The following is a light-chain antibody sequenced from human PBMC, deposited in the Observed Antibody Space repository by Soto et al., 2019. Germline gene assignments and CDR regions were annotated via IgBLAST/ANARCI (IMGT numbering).Light chain of an antibody. CDR2: EVS. J-gene: IGLJ1*01. CDR3: NSYTYSNTEV. Sequence: LTQPASVSGSPGQSITLSCTGTSSDVGGSNYVSWYQQHPGKAPKLLIYEVSKRPAGISNRFSGSKSGNTASLTISGLQAEDEADYYCNSYTYSNTEVFGTGTKV. CDR1: SSDVGGSNY. V-gene: IGLV2-14*01.